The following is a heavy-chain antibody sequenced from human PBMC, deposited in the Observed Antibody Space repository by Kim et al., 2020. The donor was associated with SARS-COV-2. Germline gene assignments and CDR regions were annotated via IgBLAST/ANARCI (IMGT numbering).Heavy chain of an antibody. D-gene: IGHD3-16*02. CDR2: ISGSGSST. Sequence: GGSLRLSCAASGFTFSSYAMNWVRQAPGKGLEWVSVISGSGSSTYYADSVKGRFTISRDNSKNTLYLQMNSLRAEDTAVYYCGVITFGGVIVILVSLFGGTIDPWGQGTLVTVSS. J-gene: IGHJ5*02. CDR1: GFTFSSYA. CDR3: GVITFGGVIVILVSLFGGTIDP. V-gene: IGHV3-23*01.